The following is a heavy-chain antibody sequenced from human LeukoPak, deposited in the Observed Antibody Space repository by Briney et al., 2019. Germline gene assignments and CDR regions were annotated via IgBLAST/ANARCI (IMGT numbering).Heavy chain of an antibody. CDR1: GYSISSGYY. J-gene: IGHJ4*02. CDR2: IYHSGST. V-gene: IGHV4-38-2*02. Sequence: SETLSLTCTVSGYSISSGYYWGWIRQPPGKGLEWIGSIYHSGSTYYNPSLKSRVTISVDTSKNQFSLKLSSVTAADTAVYYCARRGGGTGWYFDYWGQGTLVTVSS. D-gene: IGHD6-19*01. CDR3: ARRGGGTGWYFDY.